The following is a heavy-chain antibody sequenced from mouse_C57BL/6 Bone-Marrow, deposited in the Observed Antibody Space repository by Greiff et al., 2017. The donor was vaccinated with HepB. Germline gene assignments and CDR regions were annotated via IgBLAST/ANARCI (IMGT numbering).Heavy chain of an antibody. D-gene: IGHD1-1*01. CDR3: TTLLLRYLGFDY. CDR2: IDPENGDT. J-gene: IGHJ2*01. Sequence: VQLQQSGAELVRPGASVKLSCTASGFNIKDDYMHWVKQRPEQGLEWIGLIDPENGDTEYASKFQGKATITADTSSNTAYPQLSSLTSEDTAVYYCTTLLLRYLGFDYWGQGTTLTVSS. V-gene: IGHV14-4*01. CDR1: GFNIKDDY.